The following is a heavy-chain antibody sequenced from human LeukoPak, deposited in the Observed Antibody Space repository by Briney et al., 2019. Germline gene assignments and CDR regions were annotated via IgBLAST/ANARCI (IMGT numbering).Heavy chain of an antibody. CDR3: AKRMGYDFGHFDY. CDR1: GFTVSSNY. J-gene: IGHJ4*02. V-gene: IGHV3-53*01. CDR2: IYSGGST. Sequence: GGSLRLSCAASGFTVSSNYMSWVRQAPGKGLEWVSVIYSGGSTYYADSVKGRFTISRDNSKNTLYLQMNSLRDDDAGVYYCAKRMGYDFGHFDYWGRGAPVTVSS. D-gene: IGHD2/OR15-2a*01.